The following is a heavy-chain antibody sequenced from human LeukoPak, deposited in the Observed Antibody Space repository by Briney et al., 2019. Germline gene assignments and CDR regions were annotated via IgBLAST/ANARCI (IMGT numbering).Heavy chain of an antibody. J-gene: IGHJ6*02. Sequence: PSETLSLTCTVSGDSITDDYRSWIRQPPGKGLEWIGYIYYSGSTKYSPSLKSRVTMSLDMSQNQFSLKVTSVTAADTAVYYCARGRRDGYNSDGIDVWGQGTTVTVSS. CDR3: ARGRRDGYNSDGIDV. D-gene: IGHD5-24*01. CDR2: IYYSGST. V-gene: IGHV4-59*01. CDR1: GDSITDDY.